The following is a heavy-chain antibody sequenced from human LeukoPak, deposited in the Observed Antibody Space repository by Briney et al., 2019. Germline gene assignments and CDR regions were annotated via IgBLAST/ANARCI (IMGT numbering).Heavy chain of an antibody. Sequence: GGSLRLSCSAFGFTFSSYAMHWVRQAPGKGLEYVSAISSNGGSTYYADSVKGRFTISRDDSRNTLYLQMNSLRGDDTAVYYCAKDVGKWESLHFFDYWGQGTLVTVSS. CDR1: GFTFSSYA. CDR2: ISSNGGST. J-gene: IGHJ4*02. CDR3: AKDVGKWESLHFFDY. V-gene: IGHV3-64*04. D-gene: IGHD1-26*01.